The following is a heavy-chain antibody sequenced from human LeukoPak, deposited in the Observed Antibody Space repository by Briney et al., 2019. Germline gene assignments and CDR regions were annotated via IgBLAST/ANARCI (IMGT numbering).Heavy chain of an antibody. V-gene: IGHV3-21*01. CDR1: GFAFSSYS. D-gene: IGHD2-21*02. CDR3: ARADSDVGSLDY. Sequence: GGSLRLSCAASGFAFSSYSMDWVRQAPGKGLEWVSSISKTSVHIYYADSVRRRFTISRDNAKNSLYLQMNNLRAEDTALYYCARADSDVGSLDYWGQGTLVTVSS. J-gene: IGHJ4*02. CDR2: ISKTSVHI.